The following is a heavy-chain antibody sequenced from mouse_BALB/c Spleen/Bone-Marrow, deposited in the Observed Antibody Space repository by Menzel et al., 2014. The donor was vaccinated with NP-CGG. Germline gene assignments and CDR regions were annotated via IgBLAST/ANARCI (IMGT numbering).Heavy chain of an antibody. Sequence: SGAELVKPGASVKLSCRISGYTFTNYFVYWVKQRPGQGLEWIGEINPSNDTPNFNEKFKSKATLTVDKSSSTAYMQLSSLTSEDFAVYYCTRSGYYGYGWYFDVWGAGTTVTVSS. D-gene: IGHD1-2*01. CDR1: GYTFTNYF. CDR3: TRSGYYGYGWYFDV. CDR2: INPSNDTP. V-gene: IGHV1S81*02. J-gene: IGHJ1*01.